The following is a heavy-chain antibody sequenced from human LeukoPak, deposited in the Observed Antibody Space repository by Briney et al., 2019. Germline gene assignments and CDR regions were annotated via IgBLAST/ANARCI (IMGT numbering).Heavy chain of an antibody. CDR3: ATIARADIGVDY. J-gene: IGHJ4*02. CDR1: GFXFSTYN. CDR2: ISSGSSYI. V-gene: IGHV3-21*01. Sequence: GGSLRLSCAASGFXFSTYNMNWVRQAPGKGLEWVSSISSGSSYIYYADSVKGRFTISRDNAKNSLYLQMNSLRAEDTAVYYCATIARADIGVDYWGQGTLVTVSS. D-gene: IGHD2-15*01.